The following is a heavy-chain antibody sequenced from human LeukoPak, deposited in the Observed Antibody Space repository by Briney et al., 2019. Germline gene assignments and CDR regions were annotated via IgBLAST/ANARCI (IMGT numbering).Heavy chain of an antibody. CDR2: ISYDGSNK. D-gene: IGHD3-10*01. CDR3: ATSRVGFGELLYF. CDR1: GFTFSSYG. J-gene: IGHJ4*02. V-gene: IGHV3-30*03. Sequence: GGSLRLSCAASGFTFSSYGMHRVRQAPGKGLEWVAVISYDGSNKYYADSVKGRFTISRDNSKNTLYLQMNSLRAEDTAVYYCATSRVGFGELLYFWGQGTLVTVSS.